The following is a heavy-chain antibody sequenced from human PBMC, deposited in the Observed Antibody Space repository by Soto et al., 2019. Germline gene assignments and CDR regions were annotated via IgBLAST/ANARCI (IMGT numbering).Heavy chain of an antibody. D-gene: IGHD3-3*01. CDR3: AREYDFWSGYYTTDGAFDI. J-gene: IGHJ3*02. CDR1: GYTFTGYY. CDR2: INPNSGGT. Sequence: ASVKVSCKASGYTFTGYYMHWVRQAPGQGLGWMGWINPNSGGTNYAQKFQGWVTMTRDTSISTAYMELSRLRSDDTAVYYCAREYDFWSGYYTTDGAFDIWGQGTMVTVSS. V-gene: IGHV1-2*04.